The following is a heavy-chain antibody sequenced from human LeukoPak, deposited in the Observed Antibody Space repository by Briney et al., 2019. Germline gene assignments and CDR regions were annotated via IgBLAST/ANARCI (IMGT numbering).Heavy chain of an antibody. D-gene: IGHD3-10*01. CDR3: ARGIGRLTPMGGMDV. CDR1: GYTFTSHG. Sequence: ASVKVSCKASGYTFTSHGISWVRQAPGQGLEWMGWISAYNGNTNYAQKLQGRVTMTTDTSTSTAYMELRSLRSDDTAVYYCARGIGRLTPMGGMDVWGKGTTVTVSS. V-gene: IGHV1-18*04. J-gene: IGHJ6*04. CDR2: ISAYNGNT.